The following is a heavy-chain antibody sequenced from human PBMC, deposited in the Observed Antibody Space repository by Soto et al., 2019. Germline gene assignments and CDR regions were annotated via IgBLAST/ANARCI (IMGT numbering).Heavy chain of an antibody. CDR2: ISYDGSNK. CDR1: GFTFSSYA. CDR3: ARDHVSGGNSGGGFDY. J-gene: IGHJ4*02. Sequence: QVQLVESGGGVVQPGRSLRLSCAASGFTFSSYAMHWVRQAPGKGLEWVAVISYDGSNKYYADSVKGRFTISKDNSKNTLYLQMNSLRAEDTAVYYCARDHVSGGNSGGGFDYWGQGTLVTVSS. V-gene: IGHV3-30-3*01. D-gene: IGHD2-21*02.